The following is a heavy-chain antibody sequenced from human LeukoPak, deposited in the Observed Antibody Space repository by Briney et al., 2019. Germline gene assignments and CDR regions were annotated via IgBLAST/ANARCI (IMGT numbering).Heavy chain of an antibody. CDR3: ARDLSCSSTSCYIPALYYYYYGMDV. Sequence: SGGSLRLSCAASGFTVSSNYMSWVRQAPGKGLEWVSVIYSGGSTYYADSVKGRFTISRDNSKNTLYLQMNSLRAEDTAVYYCARDLSCSSTSCYIPALYYYYYGMDVWGQGTTVTVSS. V-gene: IGHV3-53*01. CDR2: IYSGGST. J-gene: IGHJ6*02. CDR1: GFTVSSNY. D-gene: IGHD2-2*02.